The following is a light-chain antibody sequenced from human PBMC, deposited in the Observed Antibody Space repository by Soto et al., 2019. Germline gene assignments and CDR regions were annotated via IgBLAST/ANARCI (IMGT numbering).Light chain of an antibody. CDR1: QSVSSY. CDR2: DAS. CDR3: QQHSNWPPWT. J-gene: IGKJ1*01. Sequence: EIVLTQSPATLSLSPGGRATLSCRASQSVSSYLAWYQQKPGQAPRLLIYDASNRATGIPARFSGSGSGTDFTLTISSLEPEYFAVYYCQQHSNWPPWTFGQGTKV. V-gene: IGKV3-11*01.